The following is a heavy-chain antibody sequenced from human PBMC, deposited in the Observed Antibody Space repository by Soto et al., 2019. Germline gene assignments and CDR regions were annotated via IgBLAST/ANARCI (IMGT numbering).Heavy chain of an antibody. D-gene: IGHD4-17*01. CDR2: IYPVDSDT. CDR1: GYTFNIYW. V-gene: IGHV5-51*01. J-gene: IGHJ4*02. Sequence: GESLKISCKGSGYTFNIYWIAWVRQMPGKGLEWMGVIYPVDSDTRYSPSFQGQVTISVDKSINTAYLQWSSLQASDTAIYCCARQDGDGLFYFDYWGQGTLVTVSS. CDR3: ARQDGDGLFYFDY.